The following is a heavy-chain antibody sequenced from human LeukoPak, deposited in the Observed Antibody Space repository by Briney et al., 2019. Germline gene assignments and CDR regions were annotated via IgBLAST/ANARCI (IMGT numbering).Heavy chain of an antibody. CDR1: GFTFGSYA. D-gene: IGHD6-13*01. Sequence: QAGGSLRLSCTASGFTFGSYAMSWVRQAPGKGLEWVPSISGGSEDTYYADSVKGRFTISRDNSKSTLYLQMNSLRAEDTAVYYCARTIAQYSDSWLYFYYGLDVWGRGTTVTVSS. CDR3: ARTIAQYSDSWLYFYYGLDV. J-gene: IGHJ6*01. V-gene: IGHV3-23*01. CDR2: ISGGSEDT.